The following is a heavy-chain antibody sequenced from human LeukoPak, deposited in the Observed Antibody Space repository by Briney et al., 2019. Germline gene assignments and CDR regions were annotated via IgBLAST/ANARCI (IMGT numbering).Heavy chain of an antibody. CDR1: GGSISSSSHY. V-gene: IGHV4-39*01. Sequence: SETLSLTCTVSGGSISSSSHYWGWIRQPPGKGLEWIGCIYYGGCTYYNPSLKCRVIISVYTSKNHFSLKLTSATSADVSVLACARLDYWGQGTLATVSS. J-gene: IGHJ4*02. CDR2: IYYGGCT. CDR3: ARLDY.